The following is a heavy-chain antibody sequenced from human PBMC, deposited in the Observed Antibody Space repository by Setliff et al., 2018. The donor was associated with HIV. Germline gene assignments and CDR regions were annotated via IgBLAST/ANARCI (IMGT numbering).Heavy chain of an antibody. D-gene: IGHD6-19*01. CDR3: AKDIPCPAINSGRIKNWFDP. CDR2: INPAGTPT. CDR1: GYNFTSDY. J-gene: IGHJ5*02. Sequence: ASVKVSCKASGYNFTSDYINWVRQDPGQGLEWMGIINPAGTPTSYAQKFQGRLTMTRDTSTNTVYMELSSLRSEDTAVYYCAKDIPCPAINSGRIKNWFDPWGEETLVTVSS. V-gene: IGHV1-46*01.